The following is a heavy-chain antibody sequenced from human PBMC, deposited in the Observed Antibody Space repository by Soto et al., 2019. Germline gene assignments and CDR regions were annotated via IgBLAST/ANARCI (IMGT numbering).Heavy chain of an antibody. D-gene: IGHD3-22*01. J-gene: IGHJ4*02. CDR3: AKVYYDSSGYYSFDN. CDR2: IIGSGGST. V-gene: IGHV3-23*01. Sequence: EVQLLKSGGGLVQPGGSLRLSCAASGFTFSSYAMSWVRQAPGKGLEWVSLIIGSGGSTYYADSVKGRFTISRDNSKNTLYLQMNSLRAEDTAVYYCAKVYYDSSGYYSFDNWGQGTLVTVSS. CDR1: GFTFSSYA.